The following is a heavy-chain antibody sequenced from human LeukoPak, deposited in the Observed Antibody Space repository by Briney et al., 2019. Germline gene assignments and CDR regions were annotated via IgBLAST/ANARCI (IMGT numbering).Heavy chain of an antibody. J-gene: IGHJ4*02. CDR1: GFTFSSYS. V-gene: IGHV3-21*01. CDR2: ISSSSSYI. Sequence: GGSLRLSCAASGFTFSSYSMNWVRQAPGKGLEWVSSISSSSSYIYYADSVKGRFTISRDNAKNSLYLQMNSLRAEDTAVYYCARERGEGRTRNFDYWGQGTLVTVSS. D-gene: IGHD3-16*01. CDR3: ARERGEGRTRNFDY.